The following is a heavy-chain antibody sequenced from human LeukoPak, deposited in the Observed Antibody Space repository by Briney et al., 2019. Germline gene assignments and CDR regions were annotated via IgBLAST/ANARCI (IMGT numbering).Heavy chain of an antibody. CDR3: ARGRLWFGELLEFDY. V-gene: IGHV7-4-1*02. CDR2: INTNTGNP. CDR1: GYTFTSYA. D-gene: IGHD3-10*01. J-gene: IGHJ4*02. Sequence: ASVKVSCKASGYTFTSYAMNWVRQAPGQGLEWMGWINTNTGNPTFAQGFTGRFVFSLDTSVSTAYLQISSLKAEDTAVYYCARGRLWFGELLEFDYWGQGTLVTVSS.